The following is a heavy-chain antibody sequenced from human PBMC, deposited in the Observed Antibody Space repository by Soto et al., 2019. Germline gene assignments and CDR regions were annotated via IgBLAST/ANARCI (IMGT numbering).Heavy chain of an antibody. V-gene: IGHV1-8*02. CDR2: MNPNSGNT. CDR1: GYTFTSYY. J-gene: IGHJ4*02. CDR3: ARERTVAGNDY. Sequence: ASVTVSCQASGYTFTSYYMHWVRQATGQGLEWMGWMNPNSGNTGYAQKFQGRVTMTRNTSISTAYMELSSLRSEDTAVYYCARERTVAGNDYWGQGTLVTVSS. D-gene: IGHD6-19*01.